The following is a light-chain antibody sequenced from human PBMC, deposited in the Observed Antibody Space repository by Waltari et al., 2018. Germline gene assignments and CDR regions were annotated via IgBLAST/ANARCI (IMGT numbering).Light chain of an antibody. CDR1: QRLTKNY. CDR3: QQYGSSIMYT. V-gene: IGKV3-20*01. CDR2: GAS. J-gene: IGKJ2*01. Sequence: VLTQSPSTLSLSPGERATLSCRASQRLTKNYLAWYHQKPGQAPRLLIYGASSRAAGIPDRFSGSGSGTDFTLTISRLEPEDFAVYYCQQYGSSIMYTFGQGTKLEIK.